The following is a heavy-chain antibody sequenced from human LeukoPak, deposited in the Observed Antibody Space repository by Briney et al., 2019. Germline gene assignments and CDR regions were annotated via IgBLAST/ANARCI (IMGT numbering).Heavy chain of an antibody. J-gene: IGHJ4*02. Sequence: SETLSLTCTVSGGSISSYYWSWIRQPPGKGLEWIGYIYNSGSTNYNPSLKSRVTISVDTSKNQFSLKLSSVTAADTAVYYCARAVAVAGTIYYFDYWGQGTLVTVSS. CDR3: ARAVAVAGTIYYFDY. V-gene: IGHV4-59*01. CDR2: IYNSGST. D-gene: IGHD6-19*01. CDR1: GGSISSYY.